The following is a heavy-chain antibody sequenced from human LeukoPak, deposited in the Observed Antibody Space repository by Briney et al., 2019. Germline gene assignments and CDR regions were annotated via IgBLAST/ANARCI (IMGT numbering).Heavy chain of an antibody. CDR2: IGSGSGGRT. CDR3: VQSTAWYRSSWYLIY. V-gene: IGHV3-23*01. CDR1: GFAFSSYA. Sequence: PGGSLRLSCAASGFAFSSYAMTWVRPGPGKGLEGGSGIGSGSGGRTYYADSVKGRFSISRDNSRDTVNLQMKSLRAEDTAIYYCVQSTAWYRSSWYLIYRGQGILVTVSS. J-gene: IGHJ4*02. D-gene: IGHD6-13*01.